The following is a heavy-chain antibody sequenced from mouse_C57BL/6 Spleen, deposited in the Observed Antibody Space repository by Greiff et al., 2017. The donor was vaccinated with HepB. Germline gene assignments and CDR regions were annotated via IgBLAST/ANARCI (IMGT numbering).Heavy chain of an antibody. CDR2: INPNNGGT. V-gene: IGHV1-18*01. D-gene: IGHD1-1*01. J-gene: IGHJ2*01. CDR1: GYTFTDYN. Sequence: VHVKQSGPELVKPGASVKIPCKASGYTFTDYNMDWVKQSHGKSLEWIGDINPNNGGTIYNQKFKGKATLTVDKSSSTAYMELRSLTSEDTAVYYCARTYGSSYLYYFDYWGQGTTLTVSS. CDR3: ARTYGSSYLYYFDY.